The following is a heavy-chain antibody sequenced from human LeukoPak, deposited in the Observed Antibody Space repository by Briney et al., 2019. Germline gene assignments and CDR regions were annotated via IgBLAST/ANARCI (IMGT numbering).Heavy chain of an antibody. Sequence: GESLKISCKGSGYSFTSYWIGWVRQMPGKGLEWMGIIYPGDSDTRYSPSFQGQVTISADKSISTAYLQWSSLKASDTAMYYCARHETRSCGGDCYWGAFDYWGQGTLVTVSS. CDR1: GYSFTSYW. D-gene: IGHD2-21*02. CDR3: ARHETRSCGGDCYWGAFDY. CDR2: IYPGDSDT. J-gene: IGHJ4*02. V-gene: IGHV5-51*01.